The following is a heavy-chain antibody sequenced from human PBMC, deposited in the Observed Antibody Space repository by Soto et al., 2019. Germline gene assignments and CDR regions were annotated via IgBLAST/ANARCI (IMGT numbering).Heavy chain of an antibody. CDR3: AREGLYGSIQDNTFDI. D-gene: IGHD6-19*01. J-gene: IGHJ3*02. CDR1: GYTFNRHD. Sequence: QVQLVQSGADVKRSGASVRISCKASGYTFNRHDINWVRQATGQGPEWIGWMHPNSGNTGDAQKSQGRVTMTRDSSITTAYMDLSSLTSEDTAIYYCAREGLYGSIQDNTFDIWGQGTMVSVSS. V-gene: IGHV1-8*01. CDR2: MHPNSGNT.